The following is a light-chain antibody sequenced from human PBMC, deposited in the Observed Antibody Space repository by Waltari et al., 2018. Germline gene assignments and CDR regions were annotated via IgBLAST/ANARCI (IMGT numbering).Light chain of an antibody. CDR1: QSLLHSNGYNY. V-gene: IGKV2-28*01. CDR3: MQALQTRT. CDR2: LGS. J-gene: IGKJ1*01. Sequence: DIVMTQSPLSLPVTPGEPASISCRSSQSLLHSNGYNYLDWYLQKPGQSPQLLIYLGSNRASGVPDRFSRSGSGTDFTLKISRVEADDVGVYYCMQALQTRTFGQGTKVEIK.